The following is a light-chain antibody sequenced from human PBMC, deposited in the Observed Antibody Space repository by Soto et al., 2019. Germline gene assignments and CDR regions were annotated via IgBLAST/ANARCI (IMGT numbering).Light chain of an antibody. CDR1: SSDVGGFNY. J-gene: IGLJ1*01. V-gene: IGLV2-11*01. CDR2: DVI. CDR3: CSYASTYNILQV. Sequence: QSALTQPRSVSGSPGQSVTISCTGTSSDVGGFNYVSWYQQHPGKAPKLMIYDVIKRPSGVPDRFSGSKSGNTASLTISGLQADDEADYYCCSYASTYNILQVFGTGTKLTVL.